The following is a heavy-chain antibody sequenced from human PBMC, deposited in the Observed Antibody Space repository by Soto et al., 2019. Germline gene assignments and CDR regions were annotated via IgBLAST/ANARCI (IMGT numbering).Heavy chain of an antibody. D-gene: IGHD3-22*01. V-gene: IGHV3-23*01. CDR2: ISGRGGNT. CDR1: GFTFGNYV. CDR3: AKDGSYYDTPTESDY. Sequence: EVQLLESGGGLVQPGESLRLSCAASGFTFGNYVMSWVRQAPGKGLEWVSSISGRGGNTYFADSVKGRFTISRDNSKNTLFLQMNSLRAEDTALYYCAKDGSYYDTPTESDYWGQGTLVTVSS. J-gene: IGHJ4*02.